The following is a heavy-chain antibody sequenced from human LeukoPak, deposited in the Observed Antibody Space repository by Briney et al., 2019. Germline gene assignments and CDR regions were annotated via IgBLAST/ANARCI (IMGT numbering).Heavy chain of an antibody. V-gene: IGHV3-30*18. CDR2: ISYDGSNK. D-gene: IGHD3-22*01. J-gene: IGHJ4*02. CDR3: AKGDSSGYYYDY. CDR1: GFTFSSYA. Sequence: PGGSLRLSCAASGFTFSSYAMSWVRQAPGKGLEWVAVISYDGSNKYYADSVKGRFTISRDNSKNTLYLQMNSLRAEDTAVYYCAKGDSSGYYYDYWGQGTLVTVSS.